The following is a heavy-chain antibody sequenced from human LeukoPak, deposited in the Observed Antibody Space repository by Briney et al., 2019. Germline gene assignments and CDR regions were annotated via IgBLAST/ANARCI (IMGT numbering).Heavy chain of an antibody. D-gene: IGHD3-10*01. CDR2: IYYSGST. CDR3: AREGWFGEFRGD. CDR1: GGSISSSSYY. Sequence: KSSETMSLTCTVSGGSISSSSYYWGWIRQPPGKGLEWIGSIYYSGSTYYNPSLKSRVTISVDTSKNQFSLKLSSVTAADTAVYYCAREGWFGEFRGDWGQGTLVTVSS. J-gene: IGHJ4*02. V-gene: IGHV4-39*07.